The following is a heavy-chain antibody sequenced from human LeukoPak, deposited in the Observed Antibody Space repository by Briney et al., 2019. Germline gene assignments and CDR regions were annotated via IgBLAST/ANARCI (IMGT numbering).Heavy chain of an antibody. V-gene: IGHV4-39*07. Sequence: LETLSLTCTVSGGSISSSSYYWGWIRQPPGKGLEWIGSIYYSGSTYYNPSLKSRVTISVDTSKNQFSLKLSSVTAADTAVYYCARITYYYDSSGYRGYYYYMDVWGKGTTVTISS. J-gene: IGHJ6*03. D-gene: IGHD3-22*01. CDR2: IYYSGST. CDR3: ARITYYYDSSGYRGYYYYMDV. CDR1: GGSISSSSYY.